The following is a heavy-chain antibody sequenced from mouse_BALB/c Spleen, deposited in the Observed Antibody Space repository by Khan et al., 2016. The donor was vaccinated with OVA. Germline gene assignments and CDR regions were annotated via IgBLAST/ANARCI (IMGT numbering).Heavy chain of an antibody. D-gene: IGHD2-1*01. J-gene: IGHJ3*01. V-gene: IGHV1S81*02. CDR2: INPSTGGT. CDR1: GYTFTSYY. CDR3: TRSGYGTFAY. Sequence: QMQLEESGAELVKPGASVRLSCKASGYTFTSYYLYWVKQRPGHGLEWIGDINPSTGGTNFNEKFKSKATLTVDKSSSTAYMQLSSLTSEDSAVYYCTRSGYGTFAYWGQGTLVTVS.